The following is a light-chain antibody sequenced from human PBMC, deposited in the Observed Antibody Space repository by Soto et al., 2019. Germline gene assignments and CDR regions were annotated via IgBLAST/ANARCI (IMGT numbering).Light chain of an antibody. J-gene: IGLJ3*02. CDR3: QTWGTGTPWV. V-gene: IGLV4-69*01. CDR1: SGHSNYA. Sequence: QSVLTQSPSASASLGASVKLTCTLSSGHSNYAIAWHQQQPEKGPRYLMKLNSDGSHSKGDGIPDRFSGSSSGAERYLTISSLQPEDEADYYCQTWGTGTPWVFGGGTQLTVL. CDR2: LNSDGSH.